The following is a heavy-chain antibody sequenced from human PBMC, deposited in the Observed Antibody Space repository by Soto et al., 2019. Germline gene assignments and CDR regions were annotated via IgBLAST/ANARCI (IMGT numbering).Heavy chain of an antibody. D-gene: IGHD3-16*02. CDR2: INHSGST. CDR3: ARFILWRSYRYSLDY. J-gene: IGHJ4*02. CDR1: GGSFSGYY. Sequence: SETLSLTCAVYGGSFSGYYWSWIRQPPGKGLEWIGEINHSGSTNYNPSLKSRVTISVDTSKNRFSLKLSSVTAADTAVYYCARFILWRSYRYSLDYWGQAPLVTVSS. V-gene: IGHV4-34*01.